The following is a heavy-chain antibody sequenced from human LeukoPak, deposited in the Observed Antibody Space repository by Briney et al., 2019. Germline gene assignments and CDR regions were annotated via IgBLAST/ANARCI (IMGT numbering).Heavy chain of an antibody. CDR1: GGSFSGYY. Sequence: SETLSLTCAVYGGSFSGYYWSWIRQPPGKGLEWIGEINHSGSTNYNPSLKSRVTISVDTSKNQFSLKLSSVTAADTAVYYYARSTRRYALDYWGQGTLVTVSS. CDR3: ARSTRRYALDY. J-gene: IGHJ4*02. D-gene: IGHD2-2*01. V-gene: IGHV4-34*01. CDR2: INHSGST.